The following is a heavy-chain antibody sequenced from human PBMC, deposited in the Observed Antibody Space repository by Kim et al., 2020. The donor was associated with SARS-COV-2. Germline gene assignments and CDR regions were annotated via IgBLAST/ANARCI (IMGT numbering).Heavy chain of an antibody. D-gene: IGHD3-10*01. CDR1: GYSFTSYW. CDR2: IYPGDSDT. CDR3: ARTRGTSLPKQRITMVRGAIPGYYMDV. V-gene: IGHV5-51*01. Sequence: GESLKISCKGSGYSFTSYWIGWVRQMPGKGLEWMGIIYPGDSDTRYSPSFQGQVTIPADKSLSTADPQWSSLKASDTAMYYCARTRGTSLPKQRITMVRGAIPGYYMDVWGKGTTVTVSS. J-gene: IGHJ6*03.